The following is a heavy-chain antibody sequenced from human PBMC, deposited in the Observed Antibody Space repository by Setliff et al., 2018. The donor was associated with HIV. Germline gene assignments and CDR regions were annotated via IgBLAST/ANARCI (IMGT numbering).Heavy chain of an antibody. CDR2: IDHSGGT. V-gene: IGHV4-4*02. D-gene: IGHD3-16*01. J-gene: IGHJ4*02. Sequence: SETLSLTCAVSGGSISSVNWWTWVRQPPGKGLEWIGEIDHSGGTKYNPSLTGRVTMSVDKSKNQFSLNLNSVTAADTAVSSCARNPGGHNPLDHWGQGALVTVSS. CDR3: ARNPGGHNPLDH. CDR1: GGSISSVNW.